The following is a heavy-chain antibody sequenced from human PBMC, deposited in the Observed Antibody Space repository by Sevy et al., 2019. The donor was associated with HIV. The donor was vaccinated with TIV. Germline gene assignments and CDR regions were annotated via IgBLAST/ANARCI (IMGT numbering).Heavy chain of an antibody. J-gene: IGHJ4*02. CDR3: ARGSFCSSASCYSGGYHY. V-gene: IGHV3-7*01. Sequence: GGSLRLSCAASGFTFSSYWLNWVRQAPGKGLEWVAHIKQDGSERYYVDSVKGRFTISRDNAKNSLYLQMNSLRAEDTAVYYCARGSFCSSASCYSGGYHYWGQGTLVTVSS. D-gene: IGHD2-2*01. CDR2: IKQDGSER. CDR1: GFTFSSYW.